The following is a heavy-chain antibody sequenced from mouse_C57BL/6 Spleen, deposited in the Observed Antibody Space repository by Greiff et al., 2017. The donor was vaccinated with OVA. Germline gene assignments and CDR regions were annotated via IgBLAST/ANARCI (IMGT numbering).Heavy chain of an antibody. D-gene: IGHD3-2*02. CDR3: ARGTAQATSWYAY. J-gene: IGHJ3*01. V-gene: IGHV1-19*01. Sequence: VQLQQSGPVLVKPGASVKMSCKASGYTFTDYYMNWVKQSHGKSLEWIGVINPYNGGTSYNQKFKGKATLTVDKSSRTAYMELNSLTSEDSAVYYCARGTAQATSWYAYWGQGTLVTVAA. CDR2: INPYNGGT. CDR1: GYTFTDYY.